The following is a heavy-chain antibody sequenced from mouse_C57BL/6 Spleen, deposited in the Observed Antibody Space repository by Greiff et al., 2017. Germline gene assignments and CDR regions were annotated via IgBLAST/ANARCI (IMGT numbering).Heavy chain of an antibody. CDR2: IYPGSGST. J-gene: IGHJ3*01. V-gene: IGHV1-55*01. CDR3: ARVGDYYGSSYWFAY. Sequence: VKLMESGAELVKPGASVKMSCKASGYTFTSYWITWVKQRPGQGLEWIGDIYPGSGSTNYNEKVKSKATLTVDTSSSTAYMHLSRLTSEDSAVYYCARVGDYYGSSYWFAYWGQGTLVTVSA. D-gene: IGHD1-1*01. CDR1: GYTFTSYW.